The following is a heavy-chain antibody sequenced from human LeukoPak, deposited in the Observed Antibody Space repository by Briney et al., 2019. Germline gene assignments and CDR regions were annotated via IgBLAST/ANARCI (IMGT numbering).Heavy chain of an antibody. Sequence: GESLKTSCKGSGYSFTSYWIGWVRQMPGKGLEWMGIIYPGDSDTRYSPSFQGQVTISADKSISTAYLQWSSLKASDTAMYYCARLVGSYGKRREYYFDYWGQGTLVTVSS. CDR1: GYSFTSYW. V-gene: IGHV5-51*01. D-gene: IGHD1-26*01. CDR2: IYPGDSDT. J-gene: IGHJ4*02. CDR3: ARLVGSYGKRREYYFDY.